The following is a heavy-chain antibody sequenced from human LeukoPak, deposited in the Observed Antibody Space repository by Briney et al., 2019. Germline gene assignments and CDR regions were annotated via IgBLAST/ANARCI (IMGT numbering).Heavy chain of an antibody. D-gene: IGHD3-22*01. V-gene: IGHV1-69*04. J-gene: IGHJ4*02. Sequence: SVKVSCKASGGTFLGGTSDNYAISWVRQAPGQGLEWMGRIIPILGIANYAQKFQGRVTITADKSTSTAYMELSSLRSEDTAVYYCARDGPYYYDSSGYYHFDYWGQGTLVTVSS. CDR1: GGTFLGGTSDNYA. CDR3: ARDGPYYYDSSGYYHFDY. CDR2: IIPILGIA.